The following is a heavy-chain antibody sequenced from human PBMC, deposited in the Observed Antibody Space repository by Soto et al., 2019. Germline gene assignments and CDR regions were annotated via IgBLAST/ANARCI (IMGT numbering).Heavy chain of an antibody. CDR3: ARGDLTWSSIWFDY. D-gene: IGHD6-6*01. V-gene: IGHV4-59*01. CDR2: IYYSGST. Sequence: QVQLQESGPGLVKPSETLSLTCTVSGGSISSYYWSWIRQPPGKGLEWIGYIYYSGSTNYNPSLKSRVTISVDTSKNQFSLKLSSVTAADTAVYYCARGDLTWSSIWFDYWGQGTLVTVSS. J-gene: IGHJ4*02. CDR1: GGSISSYY.